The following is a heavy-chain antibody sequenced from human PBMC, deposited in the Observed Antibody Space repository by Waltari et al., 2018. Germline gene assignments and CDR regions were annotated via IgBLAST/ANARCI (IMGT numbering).Heavy chain of an antibody. J-gene: IGHJ6*03. CDR1: GFTFSSSW. CDR2: IKQDGSEK. V-gene: IGHV3-7*01. Sequence: EVQLVESGGGLVQPGGSLRLSCAASGFTFSSSWMSWVRQAPGKGLEWVANIKQDGSEKYYVDSVKGRFTISRDNAKNSLYLQMNSLRAEDTAVYYCARSSTSCYGFCSMDVWGKGTTVTVSS. D-gene: IGHD2-2*01. CDR3: ARSSTSCYGFCSMDV.